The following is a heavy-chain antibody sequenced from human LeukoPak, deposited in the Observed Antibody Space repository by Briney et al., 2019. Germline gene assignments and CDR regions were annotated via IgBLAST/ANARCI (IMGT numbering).Heavy chain of an antibody. CDR3: AAHDTSGYYSGY. D-gene: IGHD3-22*01. CDR1: GGSISSYY. V-gene: IGHV4-59*08. CDR2: VYYSGST. Sequence: SETLTLTCTVSGGSISSYYWSWVRQPPGKGLEWIGYVYYSGSTSYNPSLKSRVTISLDTSKKQFSLNLSSVTAADTAVYYCAAHDTSGYYSGYWGQGTLVTVSS. J-gene: IGHJ4*02.